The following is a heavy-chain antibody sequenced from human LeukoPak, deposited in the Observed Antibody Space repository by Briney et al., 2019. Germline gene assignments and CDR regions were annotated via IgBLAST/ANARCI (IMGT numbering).Heavy chain of an antibody. CDR1: GYIFTSYW. Sequence: ASVKVSCKASGYIFTSYWMHWVRQAPGQGLEWMGWISPNSGGTNYAQKFQGRVTMTRDTSISTAYMELSRLRSDDTAVYYCARDYVGDNWFDPWGQGTLVTVSS. V-gene: IGHV1-2*02. D-gene: IGHD3-16*01. CDR3: ARDYVGDNWFDP. J-gene: IGHJ5*02. CDR2: ISPNSGGT.